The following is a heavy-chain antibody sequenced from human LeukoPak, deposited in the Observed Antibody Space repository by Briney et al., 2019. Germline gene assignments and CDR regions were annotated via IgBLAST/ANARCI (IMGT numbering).Heavy chain of an antibody. D-gene: IGHD3-22*01. J-gene: IGHJ4*02. Sequence: GGSLRLSCAASGFTFSSSAMSWVRQAPGKGLEWVSAISNNGGYTYYADSVQGRFTISRDNSKSTLCLQMNSLRAEDTAVYYCAKDSSGYYPTLSDFWGQGTLVTVSS. CDR1: GFTFSSSA. CDR3: AKDSSGYYPTLSDF. CDR2: ISNNGGYT. V-gene: IGHV3-23*01.